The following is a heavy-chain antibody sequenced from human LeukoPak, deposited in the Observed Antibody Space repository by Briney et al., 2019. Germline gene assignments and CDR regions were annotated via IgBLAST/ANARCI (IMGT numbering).Heavy chain of an antibody. CDR3: ARVEATGTLWAGLEY. J-gene: IGHJ4*02. CDR2: INPNSGDT. Sequence: ASVKVSCKSSGYTFTNYYIHWVRQAPGQGLEWMGWINPNSGDTNYAQNFQGRVTMTRDRSISTAYMEFSGLRSDDTAIYYCARVEATGTLWAGLEYWGQGTLVTVSS. CDR1: GYTFTNYY. V-gene: IGHV1-2*02. D-gene: IGHD1-1*01.